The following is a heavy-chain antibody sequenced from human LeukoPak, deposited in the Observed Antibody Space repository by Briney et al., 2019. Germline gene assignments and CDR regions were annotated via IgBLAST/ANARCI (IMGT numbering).Heavy chain of an antibody. CDR1: GGSISSTNW. CDR2: VHLSGRT. CDR3: AREGGPYRPLDY. J-gene: IGHJ4*02. V-gene: IGHV4-4*02. Sequence: TSETLSLTCGVSGGSISSTNWWTWVCQPPGEGLEWIGEVHLSGRTNYNPSLESRVTMSVDMSENHISLKLTSVTAADTAVYYCAREGGPYRPLDYSGQGTLVTVSS.